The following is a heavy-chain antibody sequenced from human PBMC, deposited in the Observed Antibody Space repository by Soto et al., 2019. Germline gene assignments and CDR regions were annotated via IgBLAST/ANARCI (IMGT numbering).Heavy chain of an antibody. CDR1: GGTFSSYT. D-gene: IGHD6-19*01. V-gene: IGHV1-69*01. J-gene: IGHJ4*02. CDR2: IIPDFGTT. CDR3: ARRHSTTPVVVAGPDYYFGL. Sequence: QVQLVQSGAEVKRPGYSLKVSCEASGGTFSSYTVSWLRQIPGQGLEWMGGIIPDFGTTNYAQMFQGRVSITADESPNTAFMELTTLTAEDTAVYYCARRHSTTPVVVAGPDYYFGLWGRGTLVTVSS.